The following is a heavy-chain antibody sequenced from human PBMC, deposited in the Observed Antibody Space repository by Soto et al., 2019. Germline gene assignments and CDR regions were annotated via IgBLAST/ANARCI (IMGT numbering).Heavy chain of an antibody. V-gene: IGHV3-7*03. CDR1: GFTFGNNW. CDR3: ASLEWESSGYADY. D-gene: IGHD3-3*01. Sequence: ESGGGLVQPGGSLRLSCAASGFTFGNNWMSWVRQAPGKGLEWVANIKRDGSEKYYVDSVKGRFAISRENAKNTLYLQMNSLRADDTAVYYCASLEWESSGYADYWGQGTLVTVSS. CDR2: IKRDGSEK. J-gene: IGHJ4*02.